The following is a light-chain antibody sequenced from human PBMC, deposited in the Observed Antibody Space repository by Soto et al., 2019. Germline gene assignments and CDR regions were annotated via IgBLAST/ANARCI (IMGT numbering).Light chain of an antibody. CDR2: DVS. Sequence: EIVLTQSAATLSLSPGEGATLSCMARQSITNYLAWYQQKPGQAPRLLIYDVSNRATGIPARFSGSGSGTDFTLTISSLEPEDSAVYYCQQRNIWPPVTFGQGTRLEIK. CDR3: QQRNIWPPVT. J-gene: IGKJ5*01. CDR1: QSITNY. V-gene: IGKV3-11*01.